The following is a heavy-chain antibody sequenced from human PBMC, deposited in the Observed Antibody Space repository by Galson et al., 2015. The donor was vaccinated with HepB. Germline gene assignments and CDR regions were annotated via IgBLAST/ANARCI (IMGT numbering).Heavy chain of an antibody. D-gene: IGHD3-10*01. CDR2: IIPVFGRT. Sequence: SVKVSCKASGGTFSSYALSWVRQAPGHGFEWMGGIIPVFGRTDYAQKFQGRFTISKDNSKSTLYLQMNRLTTEDTAVYFCAKDPVVRAVIITHWFDSWGQGSLVAVSS. J-gene: IGHJ5*01. CDR3: AKDPVVRAVIITHWFDS. CDR1: GGTFSSYA. V-gene: IGHV1-69*05.